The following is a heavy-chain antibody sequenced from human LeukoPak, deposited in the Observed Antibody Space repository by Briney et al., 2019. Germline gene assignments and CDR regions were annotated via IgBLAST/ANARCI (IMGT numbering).Heavy chain of an antibody. CDR1: GGSFSGYY. Sequence: PSETLSLTCAVYGGSFSGYYWSWIRQPPGKGLEWIGEINHSGSTNYNPSLKSRVTISVDTSKNQFSLKLSSVTAADTAVHYCARGSGMTTSLYYYGMDVWGQGTTVTVSS. CDR2: INHSGST. J-gene: IGHJ6*02. V-gene: IGHV4-34*01. D-gene: IGHD4-11*01. CDR3: ARGSGMTTSLYYYGMDV.